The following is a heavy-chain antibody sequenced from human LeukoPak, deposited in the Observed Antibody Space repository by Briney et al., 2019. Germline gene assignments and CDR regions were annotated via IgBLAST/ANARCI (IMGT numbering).Heavy chain of an antibody. D-gene: IGHD3-3*01. Sequence: ASVKVSCKASGGTFSSYAISWVRQAPGQGLEWMGRIIPILGIANYAQKFQGRVTITADKSTSTAYMELSSLRSEDTAVYYYAREDYDFWSGYYTGGAFDIWGQGTMVTVSS. CDR1: GGTFSSYA. J-gene: IGHJ3*02. V-gene: IGHV1-69*04. CDR3: AREDYDFWSGYYTGGAFDI. CDR2: IIPILGIA.